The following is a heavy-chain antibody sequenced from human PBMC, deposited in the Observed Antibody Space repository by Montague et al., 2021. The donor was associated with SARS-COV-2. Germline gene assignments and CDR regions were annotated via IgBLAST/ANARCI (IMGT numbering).Heavy chain of an antibody. V-gene: IGHV4-39*01. CDR2: IYYSGDT. D-gene: IGHD3-22*01. CDR1: GASISSSSYY. Sequence: SETLSLTCTVSGASISSSSYYWDWIRQPPGHGLEWIASIYYSGDTYHNPSLKSRVTISADTSKNQFSLRLSSVTAADTALYLCAPHEAYDKSGFPGWGQGTRVPVPP. CDR3: APHEAYDKSGFPG. J-gene: IGHJ4*02.